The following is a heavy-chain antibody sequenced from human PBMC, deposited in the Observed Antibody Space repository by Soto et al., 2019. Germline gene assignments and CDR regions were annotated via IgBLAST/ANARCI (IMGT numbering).Heavy chain of an antibody. CDR2: ISGSGGST. J-gene: IGHJ4*02. CDR3: AKVLATNLWGLTAIMAQYYFDY. V-gene: IGHV3-23*01. CDR1: GFTFSSYA. Sequence: GGSLRLSCAASGFTFSSYAMSWVRQAPGKGLEWVSAISGSGGSTYYADSMKGRFTISRDNSKNTLFLQMSSLRAEDTAVYYCAKVLATNLWGLTAIMAQYYFDYWGQGTLVTVSS. D-gene: IGHD2-21*02.